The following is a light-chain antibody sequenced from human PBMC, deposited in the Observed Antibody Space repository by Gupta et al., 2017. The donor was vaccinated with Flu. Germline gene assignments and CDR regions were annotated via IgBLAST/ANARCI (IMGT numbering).Light chain of an antibody. J-gene: IGLJ1*01. CDR3: AAWDDSLNSPV. Sequence: QHVLTQPPSASGTPGQRVIISCSGCSFNIGSTTVLCYQQVPGTAPKLLIFSSDQRRSGVPHRVSGAGSGTSASLATSGLRSEDEADDYCAAWDDSLNSPVFGTGTKVTVL. CDR1: SFNIGSTT. V-gene: IGLV1-44*01. CDR2: SSD.